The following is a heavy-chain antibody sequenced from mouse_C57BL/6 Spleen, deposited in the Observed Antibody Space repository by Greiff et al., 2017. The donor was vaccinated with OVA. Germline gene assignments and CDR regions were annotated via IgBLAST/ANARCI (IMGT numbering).Heavy chain of an antibody. Sequence: EVMLVESGGDLVKPGGSLKLSCAASGFTFSSYGMSWVRQTPDKRLEWVATISSGGSYTYYPDSVKGRFTISRDNAKNTLYLQMSSLNSEDTAMYYCARGGFDYWGQGTTLTVSS. J-gene: IGHJ2*01. CDR2: ISSGGSYT. CDR1: GFTFSSYG. CDR3: ARGGFDY. V-gene: IGHV5-6*02.